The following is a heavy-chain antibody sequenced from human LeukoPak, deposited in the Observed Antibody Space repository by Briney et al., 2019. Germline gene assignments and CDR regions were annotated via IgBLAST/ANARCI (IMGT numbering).Heavy chain of an antibody. CDR1: GGTFSSYA. D-gene: IGHD3-22*01. CDR2: IIPIFGTA. CDR3: ARMITMISADAFDI. V-gene: IGHV1-69*05. J-gene: IGHJ3*02. Sequence: ASVKVSCKASGGTFSSYAISWVRQAPGQGLEWMGGIIPIFGTAKYTQKFQGRVTMTTDTSTSAAYMELRSLRSDDTAVYYCARMITMISADAFDIWGQGTMVTVSS.